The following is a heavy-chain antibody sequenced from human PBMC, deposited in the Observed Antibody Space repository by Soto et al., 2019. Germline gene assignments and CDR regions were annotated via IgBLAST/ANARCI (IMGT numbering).Heavy chain of an antibody. D-gene: IGHD5-18*01. CDR2: IYYSGST. CDR3: ARDGFSPYYFDY. CDR1: GGSISSGGYY. J-gene: IGHJ4*02. V-gene: IGHV4-31*03. Sequence: PSETLSLTCTVSGGSISSGGYYWSWIRQHPGKGLEWIGYIYYSGSTYYNPSLKSRVTISVDTSKNQFSLKLSSVTAADTAVYYCARDGFSPYYFDYWGQGTMDTVSS.